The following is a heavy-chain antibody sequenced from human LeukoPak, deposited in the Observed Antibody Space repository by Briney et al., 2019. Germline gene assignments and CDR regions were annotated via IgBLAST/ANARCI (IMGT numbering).Heavy chain of an antibody. CDR1: GFTFSSYG. CDR3: AKGQGFGDAFDI. CDR2: ISYDGSNK. D-gene: IGHD3-10*01. J-gene: IGHJ3*02. Sequence: GSLRLSCAASGFTFSSYGMHWVRQAPGKGLEWVAVISYDGSNKYYADSVKGRFTISRDNSKNTLYLQMNSLRAEDTAVYYCAKGQGFGDAFDIWGQGTMVTVSS. V-gene: IGHV3-30*18.